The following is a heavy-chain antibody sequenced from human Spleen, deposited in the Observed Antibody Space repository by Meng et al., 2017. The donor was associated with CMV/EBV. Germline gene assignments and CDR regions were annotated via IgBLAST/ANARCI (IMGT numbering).Heavy chain of an antibody. V-gene: IGHV1-2*02. CDR2: INPNSGGT. J-gene: IGHJ5*02. CDR1: XXXXXGYY. CDR3: AREGDIGNYDILTGYQNWFDP. D-gene: IGHD3-9*01. Sequence: QVQLVQSGAEVKKPXASVKVSXXASXXXXXGYYMHWVRQAPGQGLEWMGWINPNSGGTNYAQKFQGRVTMTRDTSISTAYMELSRLRSDDTAVYYCAREGDIGNYDILTGYQNWFDPWGQGTLVTVSS.